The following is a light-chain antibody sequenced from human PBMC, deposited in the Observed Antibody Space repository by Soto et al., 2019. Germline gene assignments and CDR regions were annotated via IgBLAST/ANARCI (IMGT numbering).Light chain of an antibody. CDR3: LQYYSTPLLT. CDR1: QRVLYSSNTKNY. J-gene: IGKJ4*01. CDR2: WAS. Sequence: DIVMTQSPDSLAVSLGERATINCKSRQRVLYSSNTKNYLAWYQQKPGQPPKLLIYWASTRESGVPDRFSGSGSGTDFTLTISSLQAEDVAVYYCLQYYSTPLLTFGGGTKVEIK. V-gene: IGKV4-1*01.